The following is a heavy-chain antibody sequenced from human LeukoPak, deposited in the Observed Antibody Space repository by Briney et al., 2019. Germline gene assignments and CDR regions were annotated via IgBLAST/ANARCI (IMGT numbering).Heavy chain of an antibody. D-gene: IGHD2-21*02. J-gene: IGHJ6*03. Sequence: HSGGSQRLSCAASGFFFSNFAMTWVRQAPGKGLEWISAISDVGGRTYYADSVKGRFTISTDNSKNTLSLQVNSVSAEDSAIYYCAKGGDSYYSHYYMDGWGKGTTVTVSS. CDR1: GFFFSNFA. CDR2: ISDVGGRT. V-gene: IGHV3-23*01. CDR3: AKGGDSYYSHYYMDG.